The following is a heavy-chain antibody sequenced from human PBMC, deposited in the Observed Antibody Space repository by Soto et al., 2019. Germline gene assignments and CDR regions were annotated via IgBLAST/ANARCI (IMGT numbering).Heavy chain of an antibody. Sequence: GGSLRLSCAASGFTFSSYDMHWVRQATGKGLEWVSAIGTAGDTYYPGSVKGRFTISRENAKNSLYLQMNSLRAGDTAVYYCARVYYGSGSYYNGGYYYYMDVWGKGNTVTVS. CDR1: GFTFSSYD. CDR3: ARVYYGSGSYYNGGYYYYMDV. CDR2: IGTAGDT. D-gene: IGHD3-10*01. V-gene: IGHV3-13*01. J-gene: IGHJ6*03.